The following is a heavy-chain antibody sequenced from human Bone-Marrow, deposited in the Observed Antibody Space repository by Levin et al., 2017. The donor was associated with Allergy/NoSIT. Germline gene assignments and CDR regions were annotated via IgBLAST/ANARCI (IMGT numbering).Heavy chain of an antibody. CDR2: ISNDGKSK. J-gene: IGHJ6*02. CDR1: GFTFSTYG. CDR3: AKARRGSTDYHFGMDV. D-gene: IGHD4/OR15-4a*01. Sequence: SCAASGFTFSTYGIHWVRQAPGKGLEWVGVISNDGKSKYYGVSVKGRFTISRENSKNALYLQMNSLRPEDTAVYYCAKARRGSTDYHFGMDVWGQGTTVIVSS. V-gene: IGHV3-30*18.